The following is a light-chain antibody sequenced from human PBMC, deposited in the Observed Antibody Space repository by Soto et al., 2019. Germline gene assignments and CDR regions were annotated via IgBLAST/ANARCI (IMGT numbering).Light chain of an antibody. V-gene: IGKV3-11*01. CDR3: LQRSSWPPT. Sequence: EIVLTQSPATLSLSPGERATLSCRASQSVSSYLAWYQQRPGQAPRLLIYDASNRATGVPARFSGSGSGTGCTLSISSLEPEDFAVYYCLQRSSWPPTFGQGTRLDIK. J-gene: IGKJ5*01. CDR1: QSVSSY. CDR2: DAS.